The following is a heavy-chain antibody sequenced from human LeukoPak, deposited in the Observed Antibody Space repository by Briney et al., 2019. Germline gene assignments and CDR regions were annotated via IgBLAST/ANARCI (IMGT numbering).Heavy chain of an antibody. Sequence: SETLSLTCAVYGGSFSGYYWSWIRQPPGKGLEWIGEINHSGSTNYNPSLKRRVTISVDTSKNQFSLKLSSVTAADTAVYYCARDYKVLKGFVPREVGATGGWFDPWGQGTLVTVSS. V-gene: IGHV4-34*01. CDR1: GGSFSGYY. CDR2: INHSGST. CDR3: ARDYKVLKGFVPREVGATGGWFDP. D-gene: IGHD1-26*01. J-gene: IGHJ5*02.